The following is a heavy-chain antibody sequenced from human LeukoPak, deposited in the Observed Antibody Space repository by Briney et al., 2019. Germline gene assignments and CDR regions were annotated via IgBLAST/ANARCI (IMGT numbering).Heavy chain of an antibody. D-gene: IGHD5-18*01. CDR1: GFTFSSSA. CDR2: ISTSGSPI. CDR3: ARESAMIT. V-gene: IGHV3-48*03. J-gene: IGHJ5*02. Sequence: GGSLTLSCAASGFTFSSSAMSWVRQAPGKGLEWLSYISTSGSPIYYADSVKGRFTISRDNAKNSLYLQMNSLRAEDTAVYYCARESAMITWGQGTLVTVSS.